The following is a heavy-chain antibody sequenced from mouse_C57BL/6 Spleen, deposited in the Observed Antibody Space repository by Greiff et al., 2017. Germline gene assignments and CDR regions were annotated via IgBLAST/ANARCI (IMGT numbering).Heavy chain of an antibody. CDR2: IYPGSGST. Sequence: QVQLKQPGAELVKPGASVKMSCKASGYTFTSYWITWVKQRPGQGLEWIGDIYPGSGSTNYNEKFKSKATLTVDTSSSTAYMQLSSLTSEDSAVYYCARVSLSAQATDYWGQGTSLTVSS. V-gene: IGHV1-55*01. J-gene: IGHJ2*02. D-gene: IGHD3-2*02. CDR3: ARVSLSAQATDY. CDR1: GYTFTSYW.